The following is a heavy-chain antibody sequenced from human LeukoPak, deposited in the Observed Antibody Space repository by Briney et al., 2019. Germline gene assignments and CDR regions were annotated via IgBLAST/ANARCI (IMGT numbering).Heavy chain of an antibody. CDR3: ARCTIFAYYYMDV. CDR1: GGSFSGYY. V-gene: IGHV4-34*01. Sequence: SETLSLTCAVYGGSFSGYYWSWIRQPPGKGLEWIGEINHSGSTNYNPSLKSRVTISVDTSKNQFSLKLSSVTAADTAVYYCARCTIFAYYYMDVWGKGTTVTVSS. CDR2: INHSGST. J-gene: IGHJ6*03. D-gene: IGHD3-3*01.